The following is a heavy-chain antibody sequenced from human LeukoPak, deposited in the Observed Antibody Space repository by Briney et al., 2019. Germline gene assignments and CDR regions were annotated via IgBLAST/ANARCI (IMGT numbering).Heavy chain of an antibody. CDR1: GFTFSSYS. Sequence: AGGSLRLSCAASGFTFSSYSMTWVRQTPAKGQEWVSVIGTSADNTYYADSVKGRFTISRDNSKNTLYLQMISLRAEDTAVYFCGGRYYYDSSTYYPLNYWGQGTLVTVSS. J-gene: IGHJ4*02. CDR3: GGRYYYDSSTYYPLNY. V-gene: IGHV3-23*01. D-gene: IGHD3-22*01. CDR2: IGTSADNT.